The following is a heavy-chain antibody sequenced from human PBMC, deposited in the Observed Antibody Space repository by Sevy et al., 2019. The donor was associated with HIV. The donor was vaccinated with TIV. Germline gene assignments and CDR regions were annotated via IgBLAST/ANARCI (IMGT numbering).Heavy chain of an antibody. CDR3: AKVPRMSWFDP. D-gene: IGHD2-8*01. J-gene: IGHJ5*02. CDR1: GFTFSSKA. Sequence: GGSLRLSCAPSGFTFSSKAMGWVRRAPGRGRGWVSAIIGRGGSPYNEDSVKGRLTISRDNSKNTLYLQMNSLRAEDTAVYYCAKVPRMSWFDPWGQGTLVTVSS. V-gene: IGHV3-23*01. CDR2: IIGRGGSP.